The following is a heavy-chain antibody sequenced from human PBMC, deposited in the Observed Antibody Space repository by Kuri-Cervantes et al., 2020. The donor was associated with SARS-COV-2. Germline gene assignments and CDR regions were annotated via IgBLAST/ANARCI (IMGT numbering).Heavy chain of an antibody. D-gene: IGHD1-14*01. CDR3: AKDQRGNPDYFDY. J-gene: IGHJ4*02. CDR2: ISGSGGST. CDR1: GFTFSSYA. V-gene: IGHV3-23*01. Sequence: GESLKISCAASGFTFSSYAMSWVRQAPGKGLEWVSAISGSGGSTYYADSVKGRFTISRDNSKNTPYLQMNSLRAEDTAVYYCAKDQRGNPDYFDYWGQGTLVTVSS.